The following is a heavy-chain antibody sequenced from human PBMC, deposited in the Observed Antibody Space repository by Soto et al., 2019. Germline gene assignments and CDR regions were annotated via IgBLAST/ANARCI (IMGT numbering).Heavy chain of an antibody. CDR2: IYSGGST. D-gene: IGHD1-20*01. CDR3: ARGVRGINWIPPLDY. V-gene: IGHV3-66*01. J-gene: IGHJ4*02. Sequence: GGSLRLSCAASGFTVSSNYMSWVRQAPGKGLEWVSVIYSGGSTYYADSVKGRFTISRDNSKNTLYLQMNSLRAEDTAVYYCARGVRGINWIPPLDYWGQGTLVTVSS. CDR1: GFTVSSNY.